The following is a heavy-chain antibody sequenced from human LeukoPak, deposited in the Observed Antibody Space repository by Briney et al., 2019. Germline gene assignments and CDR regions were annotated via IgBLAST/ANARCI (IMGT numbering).Heavy chain of an antibody. CDR1: GGSLSGYY. CDR3: ACVGECSSTSCYMDDAFDI. J-gene: IGHJ3*02. D-gene: IGHD2-2*02. V-gene: IGHV4-34*01. CDR2: INHSGST. Sequence: SETLSLTCAVNGGSLSGYYWSWIRQPPGKGLEWIGEINHSGSTNYNPSLKSRVTISVDTSKNQFSLKLSSVTAADTAVYYCACVGECSSTSCYMDDAFDIWGQGTMVTVSS.